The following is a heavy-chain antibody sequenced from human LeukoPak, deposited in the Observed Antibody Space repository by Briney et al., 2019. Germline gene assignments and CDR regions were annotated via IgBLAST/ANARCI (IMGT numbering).Heavy chain of an antibody. V-gene: IGHV5-51*01. CDR1: GYRFTSYW. D-gene: IGHD6-19*01. CDR2: IYPGDSDT. Sequence: GESLQISCKGSGYRFTSYWIGWVRQMPGKGLEWMGIIYPGDSDTRYSPSFQGQVTISADKSISTAYLQWSSLKASDTAMYYCARLYEMAVAGTHFDYWGQGTLVTVSS. J-gene: IGHJ4*02. CDR3: ARLYEMAVAGTHFDY.